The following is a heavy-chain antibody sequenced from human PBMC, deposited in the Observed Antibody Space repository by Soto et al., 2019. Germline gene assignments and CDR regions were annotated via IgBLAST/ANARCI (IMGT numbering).Heavy chain of an antibody. D-gene: IGHD2-15*01. V-gene: IGHV3-48*01. CDR1: GFTFSTYS. CDR3: ARDVVVVAATWKYYYMDV. J-gene: IGHJ6*03. Sequence: EVQLVESGGGLVQSGGSLRLSCAASGFTFSTYSMNWVRQAPGKGLEWVSYIIGSSGAIYHADSVKGRFTISRDNAKNSLYLQMNSRRAEDTAVYYCARDVVVVAATWKYYYMDVWGKGTTVTVSS. CDR2: IIGSSGAI.